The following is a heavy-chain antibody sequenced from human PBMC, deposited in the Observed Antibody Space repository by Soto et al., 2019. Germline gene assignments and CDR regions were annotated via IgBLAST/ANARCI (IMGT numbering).Heavy chain of an antibody. D-gene: IGHD5-12*01. V-gene: IGHV3-30-3*01. J-gene: IGHJ4*02. Sequence: QVQLVESGGGVVQPGRSLRLSCAASGFTFSSYAMHWVRQAPGKGLEWVAVISYYGSNKYYADSVKGRFTISRDNSKNTLYLQMNSLRAEDTAVYYCARRSGYDPPPIDYWGQGTLVTVSS. CDR3: ARRSGYDPPPIDY. CDR1: GFTFSSYA. CDR2: ISYYGSNK.